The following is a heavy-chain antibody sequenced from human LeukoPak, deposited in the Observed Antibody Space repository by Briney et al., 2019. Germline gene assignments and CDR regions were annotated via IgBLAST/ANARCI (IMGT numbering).Heavy chain of an antibody. CDR3: ARGVVVVPAAKSAAGHTAMAYYFDY. V-gene: IGHV4-34*01. D-gene: IGHD2-2*01. CDR1: GGSFSGYY. Sequence: SETLSLTCAVYGGSFSGYYWSWIRQPPGKGLEWIGEINHSGSTNYNPSLKSRVTISVDTSKNQFSLKLSSVTAADTAVYYCARGVVVVPAAKSAAGHTAMAYYFDYWGQGTLVTVSS. J-gene: IGHJ4*02. CDR2: INHSGST.